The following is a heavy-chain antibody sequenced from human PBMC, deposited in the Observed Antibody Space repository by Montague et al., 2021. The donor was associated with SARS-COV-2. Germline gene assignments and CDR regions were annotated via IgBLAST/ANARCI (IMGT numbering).Heavy chain of an antibody. J-gene: IGHJ3*02. V-gene: IGHV4-31*03. CDR3: ARAATITMIVVVIDAFDI. CDR2: IYYSGST. D-gene: IGHD3-22*01. Sequence: TLSLTCTVSGGSISSGGYYWSWIRQHPGKGLEWIGYIYYSGSTYYNPSLKSRVTISVDTSKNQFSLKLSSVTAADTAAYYCARAATITMIVVVIDAFDIWGQGTMVTVSS. CDR1: GGSISSGGYY.